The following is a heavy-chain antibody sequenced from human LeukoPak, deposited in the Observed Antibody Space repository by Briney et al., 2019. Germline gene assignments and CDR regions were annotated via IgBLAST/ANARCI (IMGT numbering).Heavy chain of an antibody. Sequence: KPSETLPLTCAVYGGSFSGYYWSWIRQPPGKGLEWIGEINHSGSTNYNPSLKSRVTISVDTSKNQFSLKLSSVTAADTAVYYCTRGRMTNGYFDYWGQGTLVTVSS. CDR1: GGSFSGYY. V-gene: IGHV4-34*01. CDR2: INHSGST. CDR3: TRGRMTNGYFDY. D-gene: IGHD4-17*01. J-gene: IGHJ4*02.